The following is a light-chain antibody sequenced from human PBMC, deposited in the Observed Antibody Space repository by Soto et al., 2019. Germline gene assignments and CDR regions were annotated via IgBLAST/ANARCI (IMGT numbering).Light chain of an antibody. CDR1: SSNIGRTT. V-gene: IGLV1-44*01. CDR3: AAWDVSLNGPL. J-gene: IGLJ2*01. CDR2: SNN. Sequence: QLVLTQPPSASGTPGQRVTISCSGGSSNIGRTTVNWYQQLPGTAPKLLIYSNNQRPSGVPDRFSGSKSGTSASLTISELQSEDESDYYCAAWDVSLNGPLFGGGTKLTVL.